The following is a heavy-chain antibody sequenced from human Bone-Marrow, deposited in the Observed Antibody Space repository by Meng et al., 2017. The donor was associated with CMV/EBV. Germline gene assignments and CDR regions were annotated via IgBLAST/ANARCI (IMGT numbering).Heavy chain of an antibody. Sequence: GGSLRLSCAASGFTFSSYAMSWVRQAPGKGLEWVSAISGSGGSTYYADPVKGRFTISRDNSKDSLYLQMNSLRAEDTAFYYCAKDIDGYMSFDYWGQGTLVTVSS. CDR2: ISGSGGST. D-gene: IGHD5-24*01. J-gene: IGHJ4*02. V-gene: IGHV3-23*01. CDR3: AKDIDGYMSFDY. CDR1: GFTFSSYA.